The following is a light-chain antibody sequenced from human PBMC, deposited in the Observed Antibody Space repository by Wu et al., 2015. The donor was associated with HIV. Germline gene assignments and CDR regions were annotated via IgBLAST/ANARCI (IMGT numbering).Light chain of an antibody. Sequence: EIVLTQSPDTLSLSPGERATLSCRASQSVNSNYLAWYQQKPGQAPRLLIYGASTRATGIPARFSGGGSGTEFTLTISSMQSEDFAVYYCQQYNNWPRGTFGQGTKVEIK. V-gene: IGKV3-15*01. CDR2: GAS. CDR3: QQYNNWPRGT. CDR1: QSVNSN. J-gene: IGKJ1*01.